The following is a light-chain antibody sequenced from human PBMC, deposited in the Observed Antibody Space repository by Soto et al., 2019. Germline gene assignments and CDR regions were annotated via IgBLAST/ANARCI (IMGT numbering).Light chain of an antibody. V-gene: IGLV3-1*01. CDR3: QAWDSSTHDV. CDR2: EDN. J-gene: IGLJ1*01. Sequence: SYELTQPPSVSVSPGQTASITCSGDKLGDKYACWYQQKPGQSPVLVIYEDNKRPSGIPERFSGSNSGNTATLTIRGTQPMDEADYYCQAWDSSTHDVFGSGTQLTVL. CDR1: KLGDKY.